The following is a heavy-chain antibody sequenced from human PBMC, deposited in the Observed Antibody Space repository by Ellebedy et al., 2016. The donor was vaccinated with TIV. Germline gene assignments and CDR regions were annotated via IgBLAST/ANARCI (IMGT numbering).Heavy chain of an antibody. J-gene: IGHJ2*01. CDR3: ARLRQSRDRSHWYFDL. V-gene: IGHV4-4*07. Sequence: SETLSLXXTVAGASINNYYWSWIRQTAGKGLEWIGRISISGDTKYNPSLKSRVTLSLDPYKNQFSLKLSSVTAADTAVYFCARLRQSRDRSHWYFDLWGRGTLVTVSS. CDR1: GASINNYY. CDR2: ISISGDT. D-gene: IGHD1-14*01.